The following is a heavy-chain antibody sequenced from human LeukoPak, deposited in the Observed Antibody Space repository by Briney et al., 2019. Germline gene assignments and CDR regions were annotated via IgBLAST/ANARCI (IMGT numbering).Heavy chain of an antibody. CDR1: GFTFSSYW. CDR2: INSDGSST. J-gene: IGHJ6*03. D-gene: IGHD4-11*01. V-gene: IGHV3-74*01. Sequence: GGSLRLSCAASGFTFSSYWMHWVRQAPGKGLVWVSRINSDGSSTSYADSVKGRFTISRDNAKNELYLQMNSLRAEDTAIYYCARVMMGATVTTFHYYCMDVWGVGTTVTVSS. CDR3: ARVMMGATVTTFHYYCMDV.